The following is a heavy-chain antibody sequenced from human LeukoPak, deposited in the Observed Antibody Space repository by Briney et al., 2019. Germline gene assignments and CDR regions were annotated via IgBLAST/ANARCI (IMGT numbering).Heavy chain of an antibody. J-gene: IGHJ5*02. CDR3: ARSPYGDQTIWFDP. D-gene: IGHD4-17*01. Sequence: SSETLSLTCTVSGGSISSYYWSWIRQPPGKGLEWIGYIYYSGSTNYNPSLKSRVTISVDTSKNQFSLKLSSVTAADTAVYYCARSPYGDQTIWFDPWDQGTLVTVSS. CDR2: IYYSGST. CDR1: GGSISSYY. V-gene: IGHV4-59*01.